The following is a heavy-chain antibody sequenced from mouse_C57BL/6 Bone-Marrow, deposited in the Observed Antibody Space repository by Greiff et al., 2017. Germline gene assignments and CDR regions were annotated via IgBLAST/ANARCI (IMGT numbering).Heavy chain of an antibody. CDR2: IDPENGYT. V-gene: IGHV14-4*01. Sequence: VQLKQSGAELVRPGASVKLSCTASGFNIKDDYMHWVKQRPEQGLEWIGWIDPENGYTEYASKFQGKATITADTSSNTAYLQLSSLTSEDTAVYYCTTHDGYSYYFDYWGQGTTLTVSS. CDR1: GFNIKDDY. J-gene: IGHJ2*01. CDR3: TTHDGYSYYFDY. D-gene: IGHD2-3*01.